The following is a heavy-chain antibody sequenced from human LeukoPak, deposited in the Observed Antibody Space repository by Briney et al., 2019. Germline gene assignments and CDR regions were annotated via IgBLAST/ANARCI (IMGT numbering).Heavy chain of an antibody. J-gene: IGHJ4*02. CDR2: ISSSSSYI. Sequence: PGGSLRLSCAASGFTFSSYSMNWVRQAPGKGLEWVSSISSSSSYIYYADSVKGRFTISRDNAKNSLYLQMNSLRAEDTAVYYCARVLRRDLYYFDYWGQGTLVTVSS. D-gene: IGHD4-17*01. CDR3: ARVLRRDLYYFDY. V-gene: IGHV3-21*01. CDR1: GFTFSSYS.